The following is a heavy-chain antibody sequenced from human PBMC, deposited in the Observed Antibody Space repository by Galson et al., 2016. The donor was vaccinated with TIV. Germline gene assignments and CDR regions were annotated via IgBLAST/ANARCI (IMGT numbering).Heavy chain of an antibody. J-gene: IGHJ3*02. CDR3: SRAPRDMMDGAFDM. CDR1: GGTFSSYV. V-gene: IGHV1-69*13. Sequence: SVKVSCKASGGTFSSYVFNWVRQAPGQGLEWMGGIIPLFDTAHYAQKFQGRVTITADESSGTVYMELNSLTSDDTATYYCSRAPRDMMDGAFDMWGQGTKVTVSS. CDR2: IIPLFDTA. D-gene: IGHD3-16*01.